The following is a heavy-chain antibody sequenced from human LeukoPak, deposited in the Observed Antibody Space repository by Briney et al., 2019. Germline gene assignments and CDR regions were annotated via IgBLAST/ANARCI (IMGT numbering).Heavy chain of an antibody. CDR2: INPNSGDT. CDR3: ARAREVTGLTP. CDR1: GYRFSGNY. V-gene: IGHV1-2*02. D-gene: IGHD3-9*01. J-gene: IGHJ5*02. Sequence: XSVKVSCKASGYRFSGNYIHWVRQAPGQGLEWMAWINPNSGDTNYAQKFQGRVTVTRDTSISTTYMELSRLTYDDTAIYYCARAREVTGLTPWGQGTLVTVSS.